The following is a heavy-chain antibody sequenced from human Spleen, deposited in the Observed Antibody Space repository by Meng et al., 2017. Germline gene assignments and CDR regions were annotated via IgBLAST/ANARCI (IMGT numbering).Heavy chain of an antibody. V-gene: IGHV1-2*02. CDR1: GYTFTGYY. CDR3: AMGTSNYDSSGYYGLDY. D-gene: IGHD3-22*01. Sequence: ASVKVSCKASGYTFTGYYLHWVRQAPGQGLEWMGWINPNSGDTNYAQKFQGGVTMTRDTSISTAYMELSRLRSDDTAVYYCAMGTSNYDSSGYYGLDYWGQGTLVTVSS. J-gene: IGHJ4*02. CDR2: INPNSGDT.